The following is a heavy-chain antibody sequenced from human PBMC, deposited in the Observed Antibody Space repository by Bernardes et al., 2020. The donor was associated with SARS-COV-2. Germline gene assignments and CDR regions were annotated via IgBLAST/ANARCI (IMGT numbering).Heavy chain of an antibody. J-gene: IGHJ3*01. Sequence: GGSLRLSCAASGFSVRSYEMNLVRQSPGKGLEWISYITASGSHIFYAASVKGRFTFSRDFAKNSLVLEMNSLRVDDTASYYCAREIPTTGGDALDLWGQGTVVNVSS. CDR3: AREIPTTGGDALDL. CDR1: GFSVRSYE. D-gene: IGHD1-1*01. CDR2: ITASGSHI. V-gene: IGHV3-48*03.